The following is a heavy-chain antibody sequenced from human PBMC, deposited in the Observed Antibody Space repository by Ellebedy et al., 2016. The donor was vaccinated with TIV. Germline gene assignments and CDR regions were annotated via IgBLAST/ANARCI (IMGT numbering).Heavy chain of an antibody. CDR2: MNQDGSDK. D-gene: IGHD4-17*01. V-gene: IGHV3-7*01. CDR1: GFSFRSYW. CDR3: ASDGSYGDYRSPTHAFVF. J-gene: IGHJ3*01. Sequence: GGSLRLSCAASGFSFRSYWMTWVRQAPGKGLQWVANMNQDGSDKYYVDSVRGRFTISRDNAKNSLYLQMNSLRADDTAVYFCASDGSYGDYRSPTHAFVFWGQGTMVTVSS.